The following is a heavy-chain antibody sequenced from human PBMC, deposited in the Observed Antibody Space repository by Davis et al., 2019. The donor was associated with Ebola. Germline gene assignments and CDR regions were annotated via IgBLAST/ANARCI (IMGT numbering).Heavy chain of an antibody. D-gene: IGHD1-26*01. V-gene: IGHV3-74*01. CDR3: ARVLGRSNYFDY. CDR1: GFTFSSYW. Sequence: PGGSLRLSCAACGFTFSSYWMHWVRQAPGKGLVWVSRINSDGSSTSYADSVKGRFTISRDNAKNTLYLQMNSLRAEDTAVYYCARVLGRSNYFDYWGQGTLVTVSS. J-gene: IGHJ4*02. CDR2: INSDGSST.